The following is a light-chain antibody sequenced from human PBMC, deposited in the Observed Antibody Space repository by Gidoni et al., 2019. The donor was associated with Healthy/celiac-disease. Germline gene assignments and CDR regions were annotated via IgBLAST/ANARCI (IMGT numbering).Light chain of an antibody. CDR1: PGISSA. CDR2: DAS. V-gene: IGKV1-13*02. J-gene: IGKJ2*01. CDR3: QQFNSYPYT. Sequence: AIKLTQSPSSLSASVGDRVTITCRASPGISSALAWYQKKPGKAPKLLIYDASSLESGVPSRFSVSGSGKDFNRTISSLQSEDFATYYCQQFNSYPYTFGQGTKLEIK.